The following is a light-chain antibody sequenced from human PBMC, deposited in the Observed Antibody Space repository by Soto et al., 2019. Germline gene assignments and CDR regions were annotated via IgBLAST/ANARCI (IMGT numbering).Light chain of an antibody. Sequence: QSALTQPASVSGSPGQSITISCTGTSSDVGGYNYVSWYQQHPGKAPQLMIYDVSNRPSGVSNRCSGSKSGNTASLTISGLQAEDEADYYCSSYTSSSTWVFGVGTKVTVL. V-gene: IGLV2-14*01. CDR1: SSDVGGYNY. CDR3: SSYTSSSTWV. J-gene: IGLJ3*02. CDR2: DVS.